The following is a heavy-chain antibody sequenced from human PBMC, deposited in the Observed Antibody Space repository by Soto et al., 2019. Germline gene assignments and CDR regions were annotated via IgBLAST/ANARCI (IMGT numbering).Heavy chain of an antibody. Sequence: QVQLVESGGGVVQPGRSLRLSCSASGFTFSDFEMYWVRQAPGKGLDWVSFISYDGSNQYYAGSVKGRFTVSRDNSKNTLFLLMNSLRPEDTAVYFCARRTGTAPRFDYWGQGTRVTGSS. CDR2: ISYDGSNQ. D-gene: IGHD1-7*01. J-gene: IGHJ4*02. CDR1: GFTFSDFE. CDR3: ARRTGTAPRFDY. V-gene: IGHV3-30-3*01.